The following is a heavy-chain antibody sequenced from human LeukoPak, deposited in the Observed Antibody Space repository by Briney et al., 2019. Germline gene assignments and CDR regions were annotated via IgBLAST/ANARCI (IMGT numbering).Heavy chain of an antibody. CDR2: IYSGGTT. Sequence: RTGGSLRLSCAASGFTVSSSYMNWVRQAPGKGLEWVSLIYSGGTTYYADSVKGRFTISRDNSKNTLYLQMNSLRAEDTAVYYCARDVWGSGWAAFDYWGQGTLVTVSS. J-gene: IGHJ4*02. D-gene: IGHD6-19*01. CDR3: ARDVWGSGWAAFDY. CDR1: GFTVSSSY. V-gene: IGHV3-66*01.